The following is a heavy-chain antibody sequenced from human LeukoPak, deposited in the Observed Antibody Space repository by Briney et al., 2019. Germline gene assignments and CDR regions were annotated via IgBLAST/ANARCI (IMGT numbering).Heavy chain of an antibody. CDR1: GGSISSYY. CDR3: AGRGSSWYGY. Sequence: PSETLSLTCTVSGGSISSYYWSWIRQPPGKGLEWIGFIYYTGSTNYNPSLKSRVTISVDTSKNQFSLRPSSVTAADTAVYYCAGRGSSWYGYWGQGTLVTVSS. J-gene: IGHJ4*02. CDR2: IYYTGST. D-gene: IGHD6-13*01. V-gene: IGHV4-59*01.